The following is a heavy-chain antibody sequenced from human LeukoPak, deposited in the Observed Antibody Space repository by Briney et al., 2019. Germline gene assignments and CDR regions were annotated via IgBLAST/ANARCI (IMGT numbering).Heavy chain of an antibody. Sequence: SETRSLTCTVSGGSVSSGSYYWSWIRQPPGKGLEWIGYIYYSGSTNYNPSLKSRVTISVDTSKNQFSLKLSSVTAADTAVYYCAREWLLPDWYFDLWGRGTLVTVSS. V-gene: IGHV4-61*01. CDR2: IYYSGST. D-gene: IGHD3-22*01. CDR3: AREWLLPDWYFDL. J-gene: IGHJ2*01. CDR1: GGSVSSGSYY.